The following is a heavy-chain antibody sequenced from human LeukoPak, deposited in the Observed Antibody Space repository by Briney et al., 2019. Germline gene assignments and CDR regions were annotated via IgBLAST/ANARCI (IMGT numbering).Heavy chain of an antibody. D-gene: IGHD1-26*01. V-gene: IGHV3-23*01. Sequence: TGGSLRLSCAASGFTFSSYAMSWVRQAPGKGLEWVSAISGSGGSTYYADSVKGRFTISRDNSKNTLYLQMNSLRAEDTAVYYCAKAPLVGPYFDYWGQGTLVTVSS. CDR1: GFTFSSYA. J-gene: IGHJ4*02. CDR3: AKAPLVGPYFDY. CDR2: ISGSGGST.